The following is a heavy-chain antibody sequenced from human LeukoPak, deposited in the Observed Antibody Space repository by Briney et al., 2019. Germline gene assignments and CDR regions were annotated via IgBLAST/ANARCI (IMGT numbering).Heavy chain of an antibody. Sequence: GGSLRLFCAASGFTFSSYAMSWVRQAPGKGLEWVSAISGSGGSTYYADSVKGRFTISRDNSKNTLYLQMNSLRAEDTAVYYCAKGGIVVVVAAPWGQGTLVTVSS. CDR1: GFTFSSYA. D-gene: IGHD2-15*01. CDR2: ISGSGGST. J-gene: IGHJ4*02. V-gene: IGHV3-23*01. CDR3: AKGGIVVVVAAP.